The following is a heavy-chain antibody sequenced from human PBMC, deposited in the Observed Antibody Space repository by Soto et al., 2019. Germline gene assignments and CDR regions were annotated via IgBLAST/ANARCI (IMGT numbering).Heavy chain of an antibody. CDR3: ATAWGGDYVGLGTDY. CDR1: GYTLTELA. Sequence: ASVKVSCKVPGYTLTELAMHWVRQAPGKGLEWMGGFDPEDGETIYAQKFQGRVTMTEDTSTDTAYMELSSLRSEDTAVYYCATAWGGDYVGLGTDYWGQGTLVTVSS. CDR2: FDPEDGET. V-gene: IGHV1-24*01. D-gene: IGHD4-17*01. J-gene: IGHJ4*02.